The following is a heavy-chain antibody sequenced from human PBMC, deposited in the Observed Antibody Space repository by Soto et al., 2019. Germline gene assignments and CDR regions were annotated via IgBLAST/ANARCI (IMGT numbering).Heavy chain of an antibody. Sequence: SVKVSCKASGGTFSSYAISWVRQAPGQGLEWMGGIIPISGTANYALKFQGRVTITADESTSTVYMVLSSLRSEDTAVYFCARSQGSSTSLEIYYYYYYGMDVWGQGTTVTVSS. CDR1: GGTFSSYA. CDR3: ARSQGSSTSLEIYYYYYYGMDV. D-gene: IGHD2-2*01. V-gene: IGHV1-69*13. CDR2: IIPISGTA. J-gene: IGHJ6*02.